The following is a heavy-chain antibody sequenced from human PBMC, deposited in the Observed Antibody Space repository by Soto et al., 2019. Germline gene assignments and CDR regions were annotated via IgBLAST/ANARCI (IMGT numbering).Heavy chain of an antibody. CDR1: GGSISSGDYY. Sequence: SETLSLTCTVSGGSISSGDYYWSWIRQPPGKGLEWIGYIYYSGSTYYNPSLKSRVTISVDTSKNQFSLKLSSVTAADTAVYYCARGGHYYDSSGYYIYDWFDPWGLGTAVTVSS. J-gene: IGHJ5*02. CDR3: ARGGHYYDSSGYYIYDWFDP. CDR2: IYYSGST. D-gene: IGHD3-22*01. V-gene: IGHV4-30-4*01.